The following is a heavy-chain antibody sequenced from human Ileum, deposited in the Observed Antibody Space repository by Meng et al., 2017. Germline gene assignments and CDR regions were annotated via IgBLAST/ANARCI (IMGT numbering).Heavy chain of an antibody. CDR2: MNTDKGNT. J-gene: IGHJ4*02. CDR1: GYTFTTYG. CDR3: AREGAYNGGDY. Sequence: QVQLVQSGAEGKNPGASVKVSCKASGYTFTTYGISWVRQAPGQGLEWMGWMNTDKGNTNYAQKFQGRVTMTRDTSTSTAYMELRSLRSDDTAVYYCAREGAYNGGDYWGQGTLVTVSS. V-gene: IGHV1-18*01. D-gene: IGHD1-1*01.